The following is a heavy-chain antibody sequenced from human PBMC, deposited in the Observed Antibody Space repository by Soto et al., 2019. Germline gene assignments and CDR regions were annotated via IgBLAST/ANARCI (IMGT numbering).Heavy chain of an antibody. CDR2: IYYSGTT. D-gene: IGHD3-3*01. Sequence: QVQLQESGPGLVKPSETLSLTCTVSSGSINSGDYYWSWIRQPSGKGLEWIGYIYYSGTTYYNPSLKSRVTISVDTAKNVFSLKLSSLTAADTAVYYCARAGRRSGDYTPGWLDPWGQGTLVTVSS. V-gene: IGHV4-30-4*01. J-gene: IGHJ5*02. CDR3: ARAGRRSGDYTPGWLDP. CDR1: SGSINSGDYY.